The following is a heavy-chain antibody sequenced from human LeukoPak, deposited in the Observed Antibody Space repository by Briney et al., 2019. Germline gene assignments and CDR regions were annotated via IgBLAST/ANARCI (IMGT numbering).Heavy chain of an antibody. CDR1: GLTFNNAW. D-gene: IGHD1-26*01. CDR3: TTGIVGVPAPDY. CDR2: IKSKTDGGTT. J-gene: IGHJ4*02. Sequence: GGSLRLSCAASGLTFNNAWMSWVRQAPGKGLEWVGRIKSKTDGGTTDYAAPVEGRFTVSRDNSKNTLYLQMNSLKIEDTAVYYCTTGIVGVPAPDYWGQGTLVTVSS. V-gene: IGHV3-15*01.